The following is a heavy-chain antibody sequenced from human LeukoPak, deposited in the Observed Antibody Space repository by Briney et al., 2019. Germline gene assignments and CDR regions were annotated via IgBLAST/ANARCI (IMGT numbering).Heavy chain of an antibody. J-gene: IGHJ4*02. CDR3: ARGVWAPFDS. Sequence: PGGSLRLSCAASGFSLSNYWMNWVRQAPGKGLEWVANIKQDGSEKDYVDSVKGRFSISGDNAKNSLILQMNSLRDEDTAVYYCARGVWAPFDSWGQGILVTVSS. CDR1: GFSLSNYW. D-gene: IGHD7-27*01. CDR2: IKQDGSEK. V-gene: IGHV3-7*01.